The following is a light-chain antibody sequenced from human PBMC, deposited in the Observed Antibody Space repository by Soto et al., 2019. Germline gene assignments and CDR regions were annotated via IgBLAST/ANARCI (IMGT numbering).Light chain of an antibody. CDR2: YDS. J-gene: IGLJ7*01. Sequence: SYELTQPPSVSVAPGQTARITCGGHNIGSKSVHWYQQRPGQAPVLVIYYDSDRPSGIPERFSGSNSGNTATLTISRVEAGDGADYYCQVWDRSSDHIVFGGGTQLTVL. CDR3: QVWDRSSDHIV. V-gene: IGLV3-21*04. CDR1: NIGSKS.